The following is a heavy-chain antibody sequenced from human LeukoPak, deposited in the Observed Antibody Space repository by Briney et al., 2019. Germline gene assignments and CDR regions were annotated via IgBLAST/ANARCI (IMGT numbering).Heavy chain of an antibody. D-gene: IGHD3-9*01. CDR3: ARERTILTGYYRLREDYFDY. J-gene: IGHJ4*02. CDR1: GYTFTGYY. CDR2: INPNNGNT. Sequence: ASVKVSCKASGYTFTGYYMHWVRQAPGQGLEWMGWINPNNGNTNYAQKFQGRVTMTTDTSTSTAYMEPRSLRSDDTAVYYCARERTILTGYYRLREDYFDYWGQGTLVTVSS. V-gene: IGHV1-18*04.